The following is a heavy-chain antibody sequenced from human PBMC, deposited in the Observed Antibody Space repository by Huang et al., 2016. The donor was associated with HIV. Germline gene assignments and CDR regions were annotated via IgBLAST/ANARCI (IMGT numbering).Heavy chain of an antibody. D-gene: IGHD6-13*01. CDR2: IRSKAAGGTT. CDR3: TRGKGALDY. V-gene: IGHV3-49*03. CDR1: GFTFGDYA. J-gene: IGHJ4*02. Sequence: EVQLVESGGGLVQPGRSLRLSCTASGFTFGDYAISWFRQAPGKGRGWVGCIRSKAAGGTTEYAASVKGRFTISRDDSKSIAYLQMNSLKTEDTAVYYCTRGKGALDYWGQGTLVTVSS.